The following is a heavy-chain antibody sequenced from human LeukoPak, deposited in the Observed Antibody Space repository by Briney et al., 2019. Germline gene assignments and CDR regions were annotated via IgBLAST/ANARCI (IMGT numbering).Heavy chain of an antibody. Sequence: GGSLRLSCAASGFTFANCAMSWVRQAPGKGLEWVSTVSYSGANTYYADSVKGRFTISRDTSENTLYLQMNSLRAEDTAICYCAKDGGRYSYVNYYFQYWGQGTLVTVSS. CDR2: VSYSGANT. CDR3: AKDGGRYSYVNYYFQY. D-gene: IGHD5-18*01. CDR1: GFTFANCA. J-gene: IGHJ4*02. V-gene: IGHV3-23*01.